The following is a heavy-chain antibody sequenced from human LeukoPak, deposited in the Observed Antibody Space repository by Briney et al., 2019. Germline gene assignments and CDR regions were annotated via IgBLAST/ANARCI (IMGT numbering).Heavy chain of an antibody. CDR2: INPNSGGT. V-gene: IGHV1-2*06. Sequence: ASVKVSCKAAGYTFTGYYMFWVRQAPGQGLEWMGRINPNSGGTNYAQKFQGRVTMTRDTSISTAYMELSRLRSDDTAVYYCAKEYSSDGSWYSVENWFDSWGQGTLVTVSS. D-gene: IGHD2-15*01. CDR3: AKEYSSDGSWYSVENWFDS. J-gene: IGHJ5*01. CDR1: GYTFTGYY.